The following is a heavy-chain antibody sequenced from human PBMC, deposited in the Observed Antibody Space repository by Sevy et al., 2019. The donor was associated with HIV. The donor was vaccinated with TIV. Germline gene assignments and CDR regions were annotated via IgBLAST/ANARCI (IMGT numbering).Heavy chain of an antibody. CDR2: IYYSGST. CDR3: ARDRTYGSSELDY. J-gene: IGHJ4*02. CDR1: GDSISGYY. V-gene: IGHV4-59*01. Sequence: SETLSLICTVSGDSISGYYWSWLRQSPGKGLEWIGAIYYSGSTNYNPSLESRVTISVGTSKSQFSLNLSSVTAVDTAVFYCARDRTYGSSELDYWGQGILVTVSS. D-gene: IGHD6-6*01.